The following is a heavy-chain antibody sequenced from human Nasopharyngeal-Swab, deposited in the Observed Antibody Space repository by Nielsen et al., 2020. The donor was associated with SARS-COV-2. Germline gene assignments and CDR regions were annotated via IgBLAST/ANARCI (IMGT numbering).Heavy chain of an antibody. CDR2: IHTTGST. J-gene: IGHJ4*02. V-gene: IGHV4-61*02. D-gene: IGHD2-8*01. CDR1: GGSISSTFYY. Sequence: SETLSLTCTVTGGSISSTFYYWSWIRRPAGRGLEWIGRIHTTGSTNYNPSLKSRVTISVGTSKNLLFLKLPSVTAADTAVYYCARYTNGRMDYWGQGTLVTVSS. CDR3: ARYTNGRMDY.